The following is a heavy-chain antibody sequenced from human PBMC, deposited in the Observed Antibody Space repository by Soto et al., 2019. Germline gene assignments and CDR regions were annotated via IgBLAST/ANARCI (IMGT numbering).Heavy chain of an antibody. Sequence: PGGSLRLSCAASGFTFSSYGMHWVRQAPGKGLEWVAVISYDGSNKYYADSVKGRFTISRDNSKNTLYLQMNSLRAEDTAVYYCAKISYGYGYYYYGMDVWGQGTTVTAP. J-gene: IGHJ6*02. D-gene: IGHD5-18*01. V-gene: IGHV3-30*18. CDR3: AKISYGYGYYYYGMDV. CDR2: ISYDGSNK. CDR1: GFTFSSYG.